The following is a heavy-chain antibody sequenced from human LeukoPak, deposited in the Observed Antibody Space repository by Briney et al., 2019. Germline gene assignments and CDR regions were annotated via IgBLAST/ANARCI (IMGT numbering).Heavy chain of an antibody. CDR1: GGSLTSRY. V-gene: IGHV4-59*11. CDR3: ATRAKEGSWTRSFDP. J-gene: IGHJ5*02. CDR2: ISDSGDT. Sequence: PSETLSLTCTLSGGSLTSRYWGWIRQPPGKGLEWIGSISDSGDTNYNPALKSRITISVDTSKNQFSLKLNSVTAADTAVYYCATRAKEGSWTRSFDPWGQGILVTVSS. D-gene: IGHD3/OR15-3a*01.